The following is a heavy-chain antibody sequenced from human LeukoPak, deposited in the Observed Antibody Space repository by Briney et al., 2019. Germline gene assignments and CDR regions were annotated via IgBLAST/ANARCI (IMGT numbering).Heavy chain of an antibody. CDR2: IVPMGDIT. CDR3: ARESVRNWLDP. CDR1: GGTFSTYA. Sequence: SVKVSCKASGGTFSTYAISWVRQAPGQGLEWMGRIVPMGDITNYAQRFQGRVTITADKFTRKAYMELSSLRFEDTALYYCARESVRNWLDPWGQGTLVTVAS. D-gene: IGHD3-3*01. J-gene: IGHJ5*02. V-gene: IGHV1-69*04.